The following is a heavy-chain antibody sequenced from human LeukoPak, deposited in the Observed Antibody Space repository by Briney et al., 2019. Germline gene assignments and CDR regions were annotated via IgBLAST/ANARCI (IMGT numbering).Heavy chain of an antibody. J-gene: IGHJ6*02. D-gene: IGHD5-18*01. CDR2: IIPIFGTA. CDR1: GGIFINYA. CDR3: ARDRIWGTAMVPDDGYYGMNV. Sequence: GASVKVSCKASGGIFINYAISWVQQAPGQGLEWMGGIIPIFGTANYAQKFQGRVTITADESTSTAYMELSSLRSEDTAVYYCARDRIWGTAMVPDDGYYGMNVWGQGTTVTVSS. V-gene: IGHV1-69*13.